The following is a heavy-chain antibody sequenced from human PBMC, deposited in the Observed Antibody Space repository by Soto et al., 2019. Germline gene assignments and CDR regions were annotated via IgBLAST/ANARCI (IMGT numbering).Heavy chain of an antibody. CDR1: GFTFSSFA. V-gene: IGHV3-23*01. J-gene: IGHJ4*02. Sequence: EVQLLESGGGLIQPGGPLRLSCAASGFTFSSFAMTWVRQAPGKGLQWISSISDGPDGAYYADSVKGPFTISRDNSKNSPALQKGSLRPVDPGLYYLGKGGIGSGPGVYCWGQGNRVNV. CDR2: ISDGPDGA. D-gene: IGHD5-12*01. CDR3: GKGGIGSGPGVYC.